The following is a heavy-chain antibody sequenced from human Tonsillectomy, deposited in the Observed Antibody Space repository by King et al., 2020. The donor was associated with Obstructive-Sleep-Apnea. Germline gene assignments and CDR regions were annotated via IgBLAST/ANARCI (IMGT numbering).Heavy chain of an antibody. CDR3: AQDGAYCGGDCYIYWYFDL. D-gene: IGHD2-21*02. Sequence: VQLVESGGGVVQSGRSLRLSCAASGFTFSSYGMHWVRQAPGKGLEWVAVISYDGSNKYYADSVKGRFTISRDNSKNTLYLQMNSLRAEDTAVYYCAQDGAYCGGDCYIYWYFDLWGRGTLVTVSS. CDR2: ISYDGSNK. J-gene: IGHJ2*01. CDR1: GFTFSSYG. V-gene: IGHV3-30*18.